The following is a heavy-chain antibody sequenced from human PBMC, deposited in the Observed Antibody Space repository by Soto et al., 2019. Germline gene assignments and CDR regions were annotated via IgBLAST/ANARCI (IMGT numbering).Heavy chain of an antibody. CDR3: ARDGYDGSGSPYPAY. CDR2: MSYLGSP. Sequence: SETLSLTCTVSGGSMSEYFYSWIRQSPGKCLEWIGNMSYLGSPDYNPSLKSRVTIAVDASKRQFSLRLTSVTSADTAVYCCARDGYDGSGSPYPAYWGPGTQVTVS. V-gene: IGHV4-59*01. CDR1: GGSMSEYF. J-gene: IGHJ4*02. D-gene: IGHD3-10*01.